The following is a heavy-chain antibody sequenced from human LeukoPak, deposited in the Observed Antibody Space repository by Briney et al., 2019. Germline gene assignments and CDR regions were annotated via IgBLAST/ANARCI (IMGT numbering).Heavy chain of an antibody. D-gene: IGHD1-14*01. CDR1: GGSVSSNGYF. Sequence: SETLSLTCSVSGGSVSSNGYFWNWIRQPPGKGLEWIGYIYYSGSTNYNPSLKSRVTISVDTSKNQFSLKLSSVTAADTAVYYCAREVGNRRDYYYGMDVWGQGTTVTVSS. V-gene: IGHV4-61*08. J-gene: IGHJ6*02. CDR2: IYYSGST. CDR3: AREVGNRRDYYYGMDV.